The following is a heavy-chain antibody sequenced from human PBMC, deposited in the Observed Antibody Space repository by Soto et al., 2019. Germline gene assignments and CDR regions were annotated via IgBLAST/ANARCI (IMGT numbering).Heavy chain of an antibody. CDR1: GYTFTSYA. CDR3: ARVAAAGKLYYYYGMDV. J-gene: IGHJ6*02. Sequence: QVQLVQSGAEVKKPGASVKVSCKASGYTFTSYAMHWVRQAPGQRLEWMGWINAGNGNTKYSQKFQGRVTITRDTSASTAYMELSSLRSEDTAVYYCARVAAAGKLYYYYGMDVWGQGTTVTVSS. CDR2: INAGNGNT. V-gene: IGHV1-3*01. D-gene: IGHD6-13*01.